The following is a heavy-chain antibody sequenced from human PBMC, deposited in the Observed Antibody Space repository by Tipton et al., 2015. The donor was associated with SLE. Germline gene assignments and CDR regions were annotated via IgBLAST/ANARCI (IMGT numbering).Heavy chain of an antibody. J-gene: IGHJ4*02. D-gene: IGHD6-6*01. V-gene: IGHV4-61*02. CDR3: ARGGAIAARPMSY. Sequence: LRLSCTVSGGSISSGSYYWSWIRQPAGKGLEWIGRIYTSGSTNYNPSLKSRVTISVDTSKNQFSLKLSSVTAADTAVYYCARGGAIAARPMSYWGQGTLVTVSS. CDR2: IYTSGST. CDR1: GGSISSGSYY.